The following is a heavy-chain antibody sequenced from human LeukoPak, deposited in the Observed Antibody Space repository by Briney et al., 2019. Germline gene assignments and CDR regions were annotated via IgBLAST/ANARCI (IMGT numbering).Heavy chain of an antibody. V-gene: IGHV3-11*01. J-gene: IGHJ4*02. D-gene: IGHD3-10*01. CDR3: ARGRRILTLGSYYFDY. Sequence: GSLRLSCAASGFSFKDYYFSWIRQAPGKGLEWVSFINVNGGATHYAESVKGRFTISRANAMNSIYLEMNSLTAEDTAVYYCARGRRILTLGSYYFDYWGQGSLVTVSS. CDR2: INVNGGAT. CDR1: GFSFKDYY.